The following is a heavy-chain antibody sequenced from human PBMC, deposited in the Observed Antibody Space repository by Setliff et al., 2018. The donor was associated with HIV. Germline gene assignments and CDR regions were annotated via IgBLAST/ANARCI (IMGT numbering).Heavy chain of an antibody. Sequence: GGSLRLSCAASGFLFHTYWMSWVRQAPGKGLEWVSVISGSGDSTFYADSLKGRFTVSRDNSKNTLYLQMNSLRAEDTAVYYCAKTLPTLYPPHDYYFAMDVWGQGTTVTVSS. CDR3: AKTLPTLYPPHDYYFAMDV. J-gene: IGHJ6*02. CDR2: ISGSGDST. CDR1: GFLFHTYW. D-gene: IGHD2-15*01. V-gene: IGHV3-23*01.